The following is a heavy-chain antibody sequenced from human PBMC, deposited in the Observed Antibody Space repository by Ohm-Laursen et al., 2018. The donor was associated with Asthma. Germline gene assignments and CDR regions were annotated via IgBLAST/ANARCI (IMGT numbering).Heavy chain of an antibody. CDR2: INHSGST. CDR3: ARGPYSSPVDY. Sequence: SDTLSLTCTVYGGSFSGYYWSWIRQPPGKGLEWIGEINHSGSTNYNPSLKSRVTISVDTSKNQFSLKLSSVTAADTAVYYCARGPYSSPVDYWGQGTLVTVSS. D-gene: IGHD6-19*01. J-gene: IGHJ4*02. CDR1: GGSFSGYY. V-gene: IGHV4-34*01.